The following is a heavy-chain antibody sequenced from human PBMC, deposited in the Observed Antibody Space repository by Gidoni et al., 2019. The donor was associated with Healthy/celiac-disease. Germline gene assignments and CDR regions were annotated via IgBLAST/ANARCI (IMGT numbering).Heavy chain of an antibody. V-gene: IGHV1-18*01. CDR1: CYTFTCYG. CDR3: AITYRPRAGPTGYFDY. Sequence: QVQLVQSVAEVKKPAASVKVSCKASCYTFTCYGISWVRQAPGQGLEWMGWTSAYNGNTNYAQKLQGRVTMTTDTSTSTANMELRSLRSDDTAVYYWAITYRPRAGPTGYFDYWGQGTLVTVSS. J-gene: IGHJ4*02. D-gene: IGHD6-13*01. CDR2: TSAYNGNT.